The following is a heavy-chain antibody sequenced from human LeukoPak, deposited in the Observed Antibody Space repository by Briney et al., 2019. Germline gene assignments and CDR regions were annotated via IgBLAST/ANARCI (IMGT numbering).Heavy chain of an antibody. CDR1: GFTFGGYG. V-gene: IGHV3-33*01. D-gene: IGHD1-14*01. CDR3: TRYNNDHFDY. Sequence: GGSLTLSCAGSGFTFGGYGMHWFRQPPGKGLEWVAVIAYDGSRAFYADSVKGRFTISRDNTKNTMSVQMDDLRAEETAVYYCTRYNNDHFDYWGQGTLVTVSS. J-gene: IGHJ4*02. CDR2: IAYDGSRA.